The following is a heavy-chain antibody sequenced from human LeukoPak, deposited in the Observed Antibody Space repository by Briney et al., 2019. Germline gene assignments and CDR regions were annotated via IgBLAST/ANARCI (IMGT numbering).Heavy chain of an antibody. V-gene: IGHV3-21*01. J-gene: IGHJ6*03. Sequence: PGGSLRLXCAASGFTFSSYSMNWVRQAPGKGLEWVSSISSSSSYIYYADSVKGRFTISRDNAKNSLYLQMNSLRAEDTAVYYCAAIVVPAAKDYYYYYYMDVWGKGTTVTVSS. CDR1: GFTFSSYS. CDR2: ISSSSSYI. CDR3: AAIVVPAAKDYYYYYYMDV. D-gene: IGHD2-2*01.